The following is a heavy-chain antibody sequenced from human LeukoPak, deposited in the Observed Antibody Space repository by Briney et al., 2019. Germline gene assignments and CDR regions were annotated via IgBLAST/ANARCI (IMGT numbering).Heavy chain of an antibody. CDR1: GGSISSYY. V-gene: IGHV4-59*01. J-gene: IGHJ5*02. Sequence: SETLSLTCTVSGGSISSYYWSRIRQPPGKGLEWIGYIHYSGSTNYNPSLKSRVTMSVDTSKNQFSLRLSSVTAADTAVYYCARGVLPFPWGQGTLVTVSS. CDR2: IHYSGST. D-gene: IGHD3-10*01. CDR3: ARGVLPFP.